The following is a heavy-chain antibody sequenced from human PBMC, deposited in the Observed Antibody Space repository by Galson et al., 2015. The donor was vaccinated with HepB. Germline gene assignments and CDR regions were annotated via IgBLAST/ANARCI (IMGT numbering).Heavy chain of an antibody. J-gene: IGHJ4*02. CDR3: AKVFPEKTDGWYRQALYYFDS. V-gene: IGHV3-23*01. Sequence: SLRLSCAASGFTFSYDAMSWVRQAPGKGLEWISAITPSGDNTYSADSMKGRFTISRDNSRNTLFLQMNSLRADDTAIYFCAKVFPEKTDGWYRQALYYFDSWGQGTRVTVSS. D-gene: IGHD6-19*01. CDR1: GFTFSYDA. CDR2: ITPSGDNT.